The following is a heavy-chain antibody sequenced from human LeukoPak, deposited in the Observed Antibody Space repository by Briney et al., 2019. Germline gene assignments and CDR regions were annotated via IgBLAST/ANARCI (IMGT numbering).Heavy chain of an antibody. J-gene: IGHJ3*02. CDR3: TREGIYSPDPSSYHRDAFDI. CDR2: IIPILNVA. Sequence: GSSVKVSCKASGGSFSSYVITWVRQAPGQGLEWMGRIIPILNVANFAQKFQGRVTITADKSTNTAHMELSSLRSEDTAVYYCTREGIYSPDPSSYHRDAFDIGGQGTVVTVSS. CDR1: GGSFSSYV. D-gene: IGHD3-10*01. V-gene: IGHV1-69*04.